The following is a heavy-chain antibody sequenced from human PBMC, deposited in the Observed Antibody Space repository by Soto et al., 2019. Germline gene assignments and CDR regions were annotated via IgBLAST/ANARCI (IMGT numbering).Heavy chain of an antibody. V-gene: IGHV3-23*01. Sequence: GGSLRLSCAASGFTFSSYAMSWVRQAPGKGLEWVSAISGSGGSTYYADSVKGRFTISRDNAKNSLYLQTNSLRAEDTAVYYCARVPQRIAVAGTSNRYYFDYWGRRILVTVSS. CDR2: ISGSGGST. D-gene: IGHD6-19*01. CDR3: ARVPQRIAVAGTSNRYYFDY. CDR1: GFTFSSYA. J-gene: IGHJ4*02.